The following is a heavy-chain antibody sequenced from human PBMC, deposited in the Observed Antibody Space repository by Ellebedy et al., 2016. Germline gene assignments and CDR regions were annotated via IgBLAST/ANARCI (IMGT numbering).Heavy chain of an antibody. CDR2: ISGSGGST. J-gene: IGHJ5*02. CDR1: GFTFSSYA. V-gene: IGHV3-23*01. CDR3: AKVDSLLWFGGTFDP. D-gene: IGHD3-10*01. Sequence: GGSLRLSCAASGFTFSSYAMSWVRQAPGKGLEWVSAISGSGGSTYYADSVKGRFTISRDNSKNTLYLQMNSLRAEDTAVYYCAKVDSLLWFGGTFDPWGQGTLVTVSS.